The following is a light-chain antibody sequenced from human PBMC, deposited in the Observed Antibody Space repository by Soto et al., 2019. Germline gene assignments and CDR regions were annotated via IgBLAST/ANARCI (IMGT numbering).Light chain of an antibody. CDR2: LGS. CDR1: QSLLHSNGCNH. CDR3: MQALQTPPT. V-gene: IGKV2-28*01. Sequence: DIVMTQSPLSLPVTPGEPASISCRSSQSLLHSNGCNHLDWYLQKPGQSPQLLIYLGSNRASGVPDRFSGSGSGTDFTLKISRVEAEDVGVYYCMQALQTPPTFGGGTKVEIK. J-gene: IGKJ4*01.